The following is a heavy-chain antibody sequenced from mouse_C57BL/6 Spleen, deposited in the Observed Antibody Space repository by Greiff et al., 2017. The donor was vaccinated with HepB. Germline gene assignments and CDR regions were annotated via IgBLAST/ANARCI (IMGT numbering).Heavy chain of an antibody. J-gene: IGHJ2*01. CDR2: IWSGGST. CDR1: GFSLTSYG. D-gene: IGHD2-2*01. CDR3: ARQAPIYYGYGGDYFDY. Sequence: VQLQESGPGLVQPSQSLSITCTVSGFSLTSYGVHWVRQSPGKGLEWLGVIWSGGSTDYNAAFISRLSISKDNSKSQVFFKMNSLQAEDTAIYYCARQAPIYYGYGGDYFDYWGQGTTLTVSS. V-gene: IGHV2-2*01.